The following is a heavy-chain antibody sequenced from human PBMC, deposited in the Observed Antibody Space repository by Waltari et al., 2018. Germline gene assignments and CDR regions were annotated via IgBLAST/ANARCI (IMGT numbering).Heavy chain of an antibody. CDR2: ISPTGTA. D-gene: IGHD3-22*01. V-gene: IGHV4-34*02. CDR1: GGSVSGNY. CDR3: AGGYGSSDS. J-gene: IGHJ4*02. Sequence: QVQLQQWGTGLLKPSATLSLTCNVSGGSVSGNYWRCIRQSPGKGLEWLWEISPTGTANYIPSLNSRLTMSVYTSKNQFSVSLTSVTAADTALYFCAGGYGSSDSWGQGTLVTVSS.